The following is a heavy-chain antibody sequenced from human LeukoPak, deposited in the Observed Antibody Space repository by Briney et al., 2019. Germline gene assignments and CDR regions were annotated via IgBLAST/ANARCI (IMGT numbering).Heavy chain of an antibody. J-gene: IGHJ5*02. CDR3: ARLGYSGYDENWFDP. CDR1: GGSINNNKW. CDR2: VYYSGST. D-gene: IGHD5-12*01. V-gene: IGHV4-4*02. Sequence: SETLSLTCVVSGGSINNNKWWSWVRQPPGKGLEWIGDVYYSGSTNYNPSLKSRVTISVDTSKNQLSLKLSSVTAADTAVYYCARLGYSGYDENWFDPWGQGTLVTVSS.